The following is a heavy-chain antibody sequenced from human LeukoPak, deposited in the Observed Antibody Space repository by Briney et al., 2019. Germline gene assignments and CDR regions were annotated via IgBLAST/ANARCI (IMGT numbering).Heavy chain of an antibody. CDR3: ARECLMVGVYDAFDI. V-gene: IGHV3-53*01. J-gene: IGHJ3*02. D-gene: IGHD1-26*01. CDR2: IHSGGST. Sequence: GGSLRLSCAASGFTVSSKYMSWVRQAPGKGLEWVSVIHSGGSTYYADSVKGRFTISRDNAKNSLYLQMNSLRDEDTAVYYCARECLMVGVYDAFDIWGQGTMVTVSS. CDR1: GFTVSSKY.